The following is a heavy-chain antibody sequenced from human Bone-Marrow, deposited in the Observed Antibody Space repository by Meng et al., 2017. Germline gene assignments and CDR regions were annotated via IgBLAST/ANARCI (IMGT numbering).Heavy chain of an antibody. CDR3: ARDHHNSGNGMDV. CDR1: GFTFSSHG. CDR2: IWYDGSYR. J-gene: IGHJ6*02. V-gene: IGHV3-33*01. D-gene: IGHD3-10*01. Sequence: GESLKISGAASGFTFSSHGRHWVRQAPGKGLEWVAVIWYDGSYRFYADSVKGRFTIYRDNSKNTLNLPMNSLRVEDTAVYYCARDHHNSGNGMDVWGQGTTVTVSS.